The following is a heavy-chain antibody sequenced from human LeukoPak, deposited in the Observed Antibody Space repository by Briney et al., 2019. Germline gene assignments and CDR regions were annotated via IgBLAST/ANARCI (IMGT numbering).Heavy chain of an antibody. Sequence: ASVKVSCKASGYNFINYGISWVRQAPGQGLEWMGWISAYSGDTNYAQRLQGRLTMTTDTSPTTAYLELRSLTSDDTAVYYCARAPSFGDYGGDYWGQGTLVTVSS. CDR3: ARAPSFGDYGGDY. CDR2: ISAYSGDT. J-gene: IGHJ4*02. V-gene: IGHV1-18*01. CDR1: GYNFINYG. D-gene: IGHD4-17*01.